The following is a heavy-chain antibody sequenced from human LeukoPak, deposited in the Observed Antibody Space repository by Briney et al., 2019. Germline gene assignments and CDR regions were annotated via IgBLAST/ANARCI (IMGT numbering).Heavy chain of an antibody. CDR2: IYYSGTI. CDR1: GGSISSYY. J-gene: IGHJ6*02. Sequence: SETLSLTCTVSGGSISSYYWSWIRQPPGKGLEWIGYIYYSGTINYNPSLKSRVTISVDTSKNQFSLKLSSVTAADTAVYYCARHYYGSGSFYYYYGMDVWGQGTTVTVSS. D-gene: IGHD3-10*01. V-gene: IGHV4-59*08. CDR3: ARHYYGSGSFYYYYGMDV.